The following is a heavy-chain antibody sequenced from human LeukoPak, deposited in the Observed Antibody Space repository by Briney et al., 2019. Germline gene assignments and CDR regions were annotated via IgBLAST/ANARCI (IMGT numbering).Heavy chain of an antibody. CDR2: IYYSGST. D-gene: IGHD3-10*01. CDR3: ARDLWFGTQGAFDI. J-gene: IGHJ3*02. Sequence: SETLSLTCTVSGGSISSYYWSWIRQPPGKGLEWIGYIYYSGSTNYNPSLKSRVTISVDTSKNQFSLKLSSVTAADTAVYYCARDLWFGTQGAFDIWGQGTMVTVSS. CDR1: GGSISSYY. V-gene: IGHV4-59*01.